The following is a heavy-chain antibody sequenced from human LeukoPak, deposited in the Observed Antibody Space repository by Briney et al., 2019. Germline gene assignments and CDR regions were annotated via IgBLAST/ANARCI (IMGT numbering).Heavy chain of an antibody. CDR1: GGSISSSNW. CDR3: ASSKASWPVVAASSDAFDI. D-gene: IGHD2-15*01. J-gene: IGHJ3*02. V-gene: IGHV4-4*02. Sequence: SETLSLTCAVSGGSISSSNWWSWVRQPPGKGLEWIGEIYHSGSTNYNPSLKSRVTISVDKSKNQFSLKLSSVTAADTAVYYCASSKASWPVVAASSDAFDIWGQGTMVTVSS. CDR2: IYHSGST.